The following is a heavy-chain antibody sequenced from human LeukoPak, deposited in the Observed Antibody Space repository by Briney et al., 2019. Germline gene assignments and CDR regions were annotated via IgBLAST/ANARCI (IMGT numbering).Heavy chain of an antibody. V-gene: IGHV3-21*01. Sequence: GGYLRLSCAASGFTFSSYSMNWVRQAPGKGLEWVSSISSSSSYIYYADSVKGRFTISRDNAKNSLYLQMNSLRAEDTAVYYCARDSPRVDSSGSFDYWGQGTLVTVSS. J-gene: IGHJ4*02. CDR1: GFTFSSYS. CDR2: ISSSSSYI. CDR3: ARDSPRVDSSGSFDY. D-gene: IGHD3-22*01.